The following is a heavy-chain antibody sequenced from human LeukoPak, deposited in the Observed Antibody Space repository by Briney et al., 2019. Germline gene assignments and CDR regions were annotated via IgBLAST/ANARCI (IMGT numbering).Heavy chain of an antibody. CDR3: ARRSGIAVAGAFDY. CDR2: ISSSSSYI. V-gene: IGHV3-21*04. Sequence: GGSLRLSCAASGFTFSSYSMNWVRQAPGKGLEWVSSISSSSSYIYYADSVKGRFTISRDNSKNTLYLQMNSLRAEDTAVYYCARRSGIAVAGAFDYWGQGTLVTVSS. D-gene: IGHD6-19*01. J-gene: IGHJ4*02. CDR1: GFTFSSYS.